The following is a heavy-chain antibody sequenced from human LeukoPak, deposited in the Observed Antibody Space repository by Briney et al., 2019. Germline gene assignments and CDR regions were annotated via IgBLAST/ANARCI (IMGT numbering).Heavy chain of an antibody. CDR1: GGSISSYY. V-gene: IGHV4-59*01. CDR3: ARGGSTGTNLNWVDP. Sequence: SETPSLTCTVSGGSISSYYWSWIRQPPGKGLEWIGYIYYSGSTNYNPSLKSRVTISVDTSKNQFSLKLSSVTAADTAVYYCARGGSTGTNLNWVDPWGQGTLVTVSS. D-gene: IGHD1-1*01. CDR2: IYYSGST. J-gene: IGHJ5*02.